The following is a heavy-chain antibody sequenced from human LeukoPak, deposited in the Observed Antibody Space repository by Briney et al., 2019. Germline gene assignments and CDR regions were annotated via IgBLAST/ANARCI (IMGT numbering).Heavy chain of an antibody. CDR3: GGGRPFAGFEY. J-gene: IGHJ4*02. CDR1: GGSFSGYY. CDR2: INHSGST. V-gene: IGHV4-34*01. D-gene: IGHD3-10*01. Sequence: PSETLSLTCAVYGGSFSGYYWSWIRQPPGTGLDWIGEINHSGSTNYNPSLKSRVTISVDTSKNQFSLMLSCVTAAETAVYYCGGGRPFAGFEYWGQGTLVTVSS.